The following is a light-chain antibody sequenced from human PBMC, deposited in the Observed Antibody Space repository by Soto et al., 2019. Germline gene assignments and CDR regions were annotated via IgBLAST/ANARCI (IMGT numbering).Light chain of an antibody. CDR3: SSYAGSNNLG. J-gene: IGLJ2*01. CDR2: EVT. V-gene: IGLV2-8*01. CDR1: SSDIGGYDF. Sequence: QSALTQPPSASGSPGQSVTISCTGSSSDIGGYDFVSWYQQHPGKAPKLMIFEVTKRPSGVPARFSGSKSGNTASLTVSGRQADEEADYYCSSYAGSNNLGFGGGTQLTVL.